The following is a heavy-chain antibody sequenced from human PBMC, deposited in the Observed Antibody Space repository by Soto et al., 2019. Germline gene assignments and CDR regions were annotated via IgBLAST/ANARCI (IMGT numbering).Heavy chain of an antibody. D-gene: IGHD6-13*01. J-gene: IGHJ4*02. CDR1: GFTFSSYE. V-gene: IGHV3-48*03. CDR2: ITSHGSTK. Sequence: PGGSLRLSCAASGFTFSSYEMNWVRQAPGKGLEWVSYITSHGSTKYYADSVRGRFTISRDNAENSLYLQMNSLGAEDTAVYYCARGVGAIAAAGLLFDTWGQGTLVTAPQ. CDR3: ARGVGAIAAAGLLFDT.